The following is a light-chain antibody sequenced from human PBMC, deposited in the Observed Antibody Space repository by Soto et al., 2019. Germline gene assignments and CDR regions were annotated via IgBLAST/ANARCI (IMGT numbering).Light chain of an antibody. CDR1: SFDFVSYNR. CDR3: CLYTSANTSV. V-gene: IGLV2-18*01. CDR2: EAR. Sequence: QSVVTQPPSVSGSPGQSVTIACSGTSFDFVSYNRVSWYQQPPGTAPKLIIYEARNRPSGVPDRFSESKSGNTASLTISGLQAADEADYYCCLYTSANTSVFGTGPNVIV. J-gene: IGLJ1*01.